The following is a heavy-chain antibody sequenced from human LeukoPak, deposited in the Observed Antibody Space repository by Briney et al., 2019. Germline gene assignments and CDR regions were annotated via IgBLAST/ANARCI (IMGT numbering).Heavy chain of an antibody. CDR3: ATSIAAATNRPVDY. CDR2: IIPILGIA. Sequence: SVKVSCKASGGTFSSYAISWVRQAPGQGLEWMGRIIPILGIANYAQKFQGRVTITADKSTSTAYMELSSLRSEDTAVYYCATSIAAATNRPVDYWGQGTLVTVSS. J-gene: IGHJ4*02. V-gene: IGHV1-69*04. D-gene: IGHD6-13*01. CDR1: GGTFSSYA.